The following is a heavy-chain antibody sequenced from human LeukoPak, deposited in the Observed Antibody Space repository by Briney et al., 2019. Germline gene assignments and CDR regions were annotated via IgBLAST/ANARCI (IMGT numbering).Heavy chain of an antibody. J-gene: IGHJ5*02. CDR3: AREFAP. Sequence: PSETLSLTCTVSGYSISTGYYWDWIRQPAGKGLEWIGRIYTSGNTNYNPSLKSRVTISVDTSKNQFSLKLSSVTAADTAVYYCAREFAPWGQGTLVTVSS. CDR2: IYTSGNT. V-gene: IGHV4-61*02. D-gene: IGHD3-16*01. CDR1: GYSISTGYY.